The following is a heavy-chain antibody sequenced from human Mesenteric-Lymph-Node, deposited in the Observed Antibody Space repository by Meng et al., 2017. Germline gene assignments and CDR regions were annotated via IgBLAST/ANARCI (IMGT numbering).Heavy chain of an antibody. D-gene: IGHD6-19*01. Sequence: QVQLQGSGPGRLKPPGTLSPTCDVSGDSISSSNWWSWVRQPPGKGLEWIGSIGHSGTTYYTPSLRRRVTVSIDTSKNQFSLEVTSVTAADTAVYYCVRSSGWVRTGFDPWGQGTLVTVSS. J-gene: IGHJ5*02. CDR3: VRSSGWVRTGFDP. CDR1: GDSISSSNW. CDR2: IGHSGTT. V-gene: IGHV4-4*03.